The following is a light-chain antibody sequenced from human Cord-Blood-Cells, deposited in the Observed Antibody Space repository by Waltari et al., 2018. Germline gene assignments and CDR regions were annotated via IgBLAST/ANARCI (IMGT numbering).Light chain of an antibody. CDR2: GAS. CDR3: QQYNNWPLT. Sequence: EIVVTQSPATLSVSRGVRATLSCRASQSVSSNLAWYQQKPGQAPRLLIYGASTRATGIPARFSGSGSGTEFTLTISSLQSEDFAVYYCQQYNNWPLTFGGGTKVEIK. CDR1: QSVSSN. V-gene: IGKV3-15*01. J-gene: IGKJ4*01.